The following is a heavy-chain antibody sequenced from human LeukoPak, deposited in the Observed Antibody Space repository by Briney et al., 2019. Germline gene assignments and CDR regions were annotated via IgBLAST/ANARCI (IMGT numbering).Heavy chain of an antibody. CDR1: GGSISSGGHY. Sequence: PSETLSLTCTVSGGSISSGGHYWSWIRQHPGKGLEWIGYIYYSGSTNYNPSLKRRVTISIDTSKSQFSLKLTSVTAADTAVYYCARGNGWYYYWGQGTLVTVSS. J-gene: IGHJ4*02. CDR2: IYYSGST. CDR3: ARGNGWYYY. D-gene: IGHD6-19*01. V-gene: IGHV4-61*08.